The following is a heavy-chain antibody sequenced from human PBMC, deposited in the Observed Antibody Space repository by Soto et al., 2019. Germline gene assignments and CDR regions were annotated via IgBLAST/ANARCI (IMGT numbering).Heavy chain of an antibody. CDR2: IIPIFGTA. D-gene: IGHD3-3*01. CDR1: GGTFSSYA. J-gene: IGHJ3*02. V-gene: IGHV1-69*13. CDR3: ANNTGFWSGYSNAFDI. Sequence: ASVKVSCKASGGTFSSYAISWVRQAPGQGLEWMGGIIPIFGTANYAQKFQGRVTITADESTSTAYMELSSLRSEDTAVYYCANNTGFWSGYSNAFDIWGQGTMVTVSS.